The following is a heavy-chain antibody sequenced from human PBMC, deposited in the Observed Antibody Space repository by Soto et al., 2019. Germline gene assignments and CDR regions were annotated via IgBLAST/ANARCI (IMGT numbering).Heavy chain of an antibody. CDR2: ISSSGSTT. D-gene: IGHD2-8*01. V-gene: IGHV3-11*04. Sequence: GGSLRLSCAASGFTFSDYYMTWIRQAPGKGLEWVSYISSSGSTTNYADSVKGRFTISRDNAKNSLYLEMNSLRAEDTAVYYCARTPIALHLFDYWGHGTLVTVSS. J-gene: IGHJ4*01. CDR1: GFTFSDYY. CDR3: ARTPIALHLFDY.